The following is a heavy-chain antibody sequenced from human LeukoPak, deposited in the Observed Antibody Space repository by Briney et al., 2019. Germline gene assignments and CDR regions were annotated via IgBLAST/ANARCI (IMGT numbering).Heavy chain of an antibody. CDR2: LSGSGGST. D-gene: IGHD3-9*01. V-gene: IGHV3-23*01. J-gene: IGHJ4*02. CDR3: AKSLTGGTSPFDY. Sequence: GRPLRLSCAASGFTFSSYAMTWVRQAPGKGLEWVSALSGSGGSTYYADSVKGRFTISRDNSKNTLYLQMNSLRAEDTAVYYCAKSLTGGTSPFDYWGQGTLVTVSS. CDR1: GFTFSSYA.